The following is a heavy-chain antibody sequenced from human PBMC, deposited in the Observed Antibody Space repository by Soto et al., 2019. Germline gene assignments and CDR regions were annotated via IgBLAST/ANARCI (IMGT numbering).Heavy chain of an antibody. Sequence: SEALSLTCSFSVGSITSGTYDWTWIRQHPGKGLEWIGSIYYSGTTYYNPSLKSRLTMSVDTSMNQFSLNLSSVTAADAAVYYCAGGGLSTNSCLNFDFWGQGTLVTVSS. CDR3: AGGGLSTNSCLNFDF. J-gene: IGHJ4*02. D-gene: IGHD2-2*01. V-gene: IGHV4-31*03. CDR2: IYYSGTT. CDR1: VGSITSGTYD.